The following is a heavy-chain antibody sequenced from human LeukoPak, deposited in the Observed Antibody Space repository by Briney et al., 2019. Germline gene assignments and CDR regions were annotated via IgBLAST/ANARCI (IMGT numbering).Heavy chain of an antibody. CDR3: ARNDYESTGFDY. CDR1: GDSISSSSYY. Sequence: SETLSLTCTVSGDSISSSSYYWGWIRQPPGKGLEWIGSIYYSGSPYYNTSLKSRVTISVDTSKNQFSLRLTSVTAVDTAVYYCARNDYESTGFDYWGPGSLVTVSS. J-gene: IGHJ4*02. V-gene: IGHV4-39*07. D-gene: IGHD3-22*01. CDR2: IYYSGSP.